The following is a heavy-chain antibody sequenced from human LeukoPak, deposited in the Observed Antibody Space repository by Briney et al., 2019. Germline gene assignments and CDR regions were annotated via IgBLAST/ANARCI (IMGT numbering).Heavy chain of an antibody. J-gene: IGHJ3*02. CDR2: IIPIFGTA. CDR3: ARDLKATTDAFDI. V-gene: IGHV1-69*05. CDR1: GGTFSSYA. Sequence: ASVKVSCKASGGTFSSYAISWVRQAPGQGLEWMGGIIPIFGTANYAQKFQGRVTITTDESTSTAYMELSSLRSEDTAVYYCARDLKATTDAFDIWGQGTMVTVSS. D-gene: IGHD1-1*01.